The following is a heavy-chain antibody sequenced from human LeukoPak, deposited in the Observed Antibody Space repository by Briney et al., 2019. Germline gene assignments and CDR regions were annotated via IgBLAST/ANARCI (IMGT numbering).Heavy chain of an antibody. J-gene: IGHJ4*02. Sequence: GGSLRLSCAASGFTFSSYAMSWVRQAPGKGLEWVSVISGSGDSAYYADSVKGRFTISRDNSKNTLYLQMNSLRAEDTAIYYCAKTSSTSCYSCVFDYWGQGTLVTVSS. CDR1: GFTFSSYA. CDR2: ISGSGDSA. D-gene: IGHD2-2*01. CDR3: AKTSSTSCYSCVFDY. V-gene: IGHV3-23*01.